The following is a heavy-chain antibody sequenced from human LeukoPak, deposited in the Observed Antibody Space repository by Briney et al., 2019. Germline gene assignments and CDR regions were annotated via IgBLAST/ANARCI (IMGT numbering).Heavy chain of an antibody. V-gene: IGHV4-59*03. D-gene: IGHD1-14*01. Sequence: SETLSLTYTVSGGSISGYYWSWIRQPPGKGPEWIGYIYYSGSTKYSPSLESRVAMSVDTSKNQFSLTLTSVTAADTAVYYCARFRNYNDYWGQGTLVTVSS. CDR2: IYYSGST. J-gene: IGHJ4*02. CDR1: GGSISGYY. CDR3: ARFRNYNDY.